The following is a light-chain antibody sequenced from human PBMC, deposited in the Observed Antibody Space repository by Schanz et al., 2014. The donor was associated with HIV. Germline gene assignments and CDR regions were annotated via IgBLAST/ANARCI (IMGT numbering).Light chain of an antibody. CDR3: QSYDSSLSVVV. J-gene: IGLJ2*01. Sequence: QSVLTQPPSASGTPGQRVTISCSGSSSTFRSNAVNWYQQLPGTAPQLLIYNTYHRPSGLPDRFSGSGSGTSASLAISGLQSEDEADYYCQSYDSSLSVVVFGGGTKLTVL. CDR2: NTY. V-gene: IGLV1-44*01. CDR1: SSTFRSNA.